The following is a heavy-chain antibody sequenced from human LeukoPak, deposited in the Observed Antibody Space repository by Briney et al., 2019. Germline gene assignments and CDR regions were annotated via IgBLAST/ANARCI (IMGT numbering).Heavy chain of an antibody. J-gene: IGHJ4*02. Sequence: SETLSLTCTVSGGSISSGSYYWSWIRQPAGKGLEWIGRIYTSGSTNYNPSLKSRVTISVDTSKNQFSLKLSSVTAADTAVSYCARSRAYSYYDFWSGSPTLDYWGQGTLVTVSS. D-gene: IGHD3-3*01. CDR3: ARSRAYSYYDFWSGSPTLDY. CDR1: GGSISSGSYY. V-gene: IGHV4-61*02. CDR2: IYTSGST.